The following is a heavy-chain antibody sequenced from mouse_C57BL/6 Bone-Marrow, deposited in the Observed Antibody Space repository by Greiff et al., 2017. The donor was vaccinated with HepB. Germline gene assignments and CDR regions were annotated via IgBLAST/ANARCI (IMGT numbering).Heavy chain of an antibody. J-gene: IGHJ3*01. CDR2: IWSGGST. CDR1: GFSLTSYG. V-gene: IGHV2-2*01. Sequence: QVQLKESGPGLVQSSQSLSITCTVSGFSLTSYGVHWVRQSPGKGLEWLGVIWSGGSTDYNAAFISRLSISKDNSKSQVFFKMNSLQADDTAIYYCARRGGSSLAWFAYWGQGTLVTVSA. D-gene: IGHD1-1*01. CDR3: ARRGGSSLAWFAY.